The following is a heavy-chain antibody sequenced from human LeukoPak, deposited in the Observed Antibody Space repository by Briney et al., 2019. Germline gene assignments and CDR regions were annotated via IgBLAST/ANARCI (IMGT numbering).Heavy chain of an antibody. Sequence: ASVKVSCKASGYTFTSYGISWVRQAPGQGLEWMGWISAYNGNTNYAQKFQGRVTITADESTSTAYMELSSLRSEDTAVYYCARDRIVEGYCSSTSCAGGYWGQGTLVTVSS. CDR1: GYTFTSYG. CDR2: ISAYNGNT. CDR3: ARDRIVEGYCSSTSCAGGY. V-gene: IGHV1-18*01. J-gene: IGHJ4*02. D-gene: IGHD2-2*01.